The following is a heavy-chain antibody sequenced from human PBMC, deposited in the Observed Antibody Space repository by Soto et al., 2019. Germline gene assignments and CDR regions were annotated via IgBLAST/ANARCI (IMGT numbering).Heavy chain of an antibody. J-gene: IGHJ6*02. CDR1: GNKFSIYA. Sequence: ASVKVSCKASGNKFSIYAIHWGRQAPGQRHEWMGWINVGNGNTKYSQKFHDRVTIIRDTSADTAYMEVSSLRSEDTAVYYFSRSKVRYKDGLTGMALSYYYFGRDVWG. CDR3: SRSKVRYKDGLTGMALSYYYFGRDV. V-gene: IGHV1-3*01. D-gene: IGHD3-9*01. CDR2: INVGNGNT.